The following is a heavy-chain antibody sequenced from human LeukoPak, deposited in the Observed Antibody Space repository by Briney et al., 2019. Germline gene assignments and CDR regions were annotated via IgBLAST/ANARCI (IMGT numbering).Heavy chain of an antibody. Sequence: KSSETLSLTCTVSGYSISSGYYWGWIRQPPGKGLEWIGSIYHSGSTYYNPSLKSRVTISVDTSKNQFSLKLSSVTAADTAVYYCARGYYYGSGSYYENDAFDIWGQGTMVTVSS. V-gene: IGHV4-38-2*02. CDR2: IYHSGST. CDR1: GYSISSGYY. CDR3: ARGYYYGSGSYYENDAFDI. D-gene: IGHD3-10*01. J-gene: IGHJ3*02.